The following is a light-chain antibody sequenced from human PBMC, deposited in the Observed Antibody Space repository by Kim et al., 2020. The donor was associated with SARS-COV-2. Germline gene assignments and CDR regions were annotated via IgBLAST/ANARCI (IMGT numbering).Light chain of an antibody. CDR1: QTVSSS. Sequence: EIAMTQSPATLSVSPGERVTLSCRASQTVSSSFAWYQQKPGQPPRVLIYDASSRATGIPARFSGSGSGTEFTLTISSLQSEDFAVYYCQQYNNWPQTFGQGTKVEIK. CDR2: DAS. V-gene: IGKV3-15*01. J-gene: IGKJ1*01. CDR3: QQYNNWPQT.